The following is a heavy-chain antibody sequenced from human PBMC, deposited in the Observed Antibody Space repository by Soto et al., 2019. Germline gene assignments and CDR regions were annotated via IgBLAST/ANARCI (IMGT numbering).Heavy chain of an antibody. CDR1: GFTFSSYA. CDR3: ARDLDSSGWYDY. V-gene: IGHV3-30-3*01. CDR2: ISYDGSNK. D-gene: IGHD6-19*01. J-gene: IGHJ4*02. Sequence: QVQLVESGEGVVQPGRSLRLSCAASGFTFSSYAMHWVRQAPGKGLEWVAVISYDGSNKYYADSVKGRFTISRDNSKNTLYLQMNSLRAEDTAVYYCARDLDSSGWYDYWGQGTLVTVSS.